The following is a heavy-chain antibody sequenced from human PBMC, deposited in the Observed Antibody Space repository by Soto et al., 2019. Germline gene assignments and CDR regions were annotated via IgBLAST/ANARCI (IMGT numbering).Heavy chain of an antibody. D-gene: IGHD5-18*01. J-gene: IGHJ4*02. CDR1: GYTFTGYY. V-gene: IGHV1-2*02. Sequence: QVQLVQSGAEVKKPGASVKVSCKASGYTFTGYYMHWVRQAPGQGLEWMGWINPNSGGTDQAQKLQGRVTMTGDTSINTAYMDVSRLRSDDTAVYYCARARTGGYTYGPGLDCWGQGTLVSVSS. CDR2: INPNSGGT. CDR3: ARARTGGYTYGPGLDC.